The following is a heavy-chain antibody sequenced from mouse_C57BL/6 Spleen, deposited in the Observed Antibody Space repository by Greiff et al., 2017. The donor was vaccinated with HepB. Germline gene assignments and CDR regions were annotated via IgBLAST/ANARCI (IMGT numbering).Heavy chain of an antibody. CDR3: TRSYYYGSIPEYFDY. CDR1: GFTFSDAW. CDR2: IRNKANNHAT. V-gene: IGHV6-6*01. Sequence: EVKVEESGGGLVQPGGSMKLSCAASGFTFSDAWMDWVRQSPEKGLEWVAEIRNKANNHATYYAESVKGRFTISRDYSKSSVYLQMNSLRAEATVSYYCTRSYYYGSIPEYFDYWGQGTTLTVSS. J-gene: IGHJ2*01. D-gene: IGHD1-1*01.